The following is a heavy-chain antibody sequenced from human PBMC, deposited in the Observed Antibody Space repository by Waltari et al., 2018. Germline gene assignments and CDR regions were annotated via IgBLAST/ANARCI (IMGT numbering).Heavy chain of an antibody. CDR1: GFIFRRYT. CDR3: ARGDYDYSGYIDY. Sequence: GQLVESGVGLVQPGASLRLSCAASGFIFRRYTMPWVRQAPGKGLELVAVLWYDGSSQYYADSVKGRITISRDKSKDTLYLQMNSLRAEDTAVYYCARGDYDYSGYIDYWGQGTLVTVSS. D-gene: IGHD3-22*01. CDR2: LWYDGSSQ. J-gene: IGHJ4*02. V-gene: IGHV3-33*08.